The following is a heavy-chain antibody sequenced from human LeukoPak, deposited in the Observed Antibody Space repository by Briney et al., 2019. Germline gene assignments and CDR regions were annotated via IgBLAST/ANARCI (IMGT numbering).Heavy chain of an antibody. Sequence: SETLSLTCTVSGYSISSGYYWGWIRQPPGKGLEWIGSIYHSGSTYYNPSLKSRVTISVDTSKNQFSLKLSSVTAADTAVYYCARPLGLWSIFPWGYWGQGSQVTVSS. J-gene: IGHJ4*02. CDR1: GYSISSGYY. V-gene: IGHV4-38-2*02. CDR3: ARPLGLWSIFPWGY. CDR2: IYHSGST. D-gene: IGHD3-3*01.